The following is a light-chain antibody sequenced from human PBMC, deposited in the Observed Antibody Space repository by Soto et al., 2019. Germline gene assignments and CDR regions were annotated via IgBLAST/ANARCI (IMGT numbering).Light chain of an antibody. CDR2: WAS. V-gene: IGKV4-1*01. Sequence: DIVMTQSPDSLAVSLGERATINCKSSQSVFYTSNNKNYLAWYLQKPGQPPKLLTYWASIRESGVPDRFSGSGSGTDFTLTISSLQAEDVAVYYCQQYYDTPLTFGGGTKVEI. CDR3: QQYYDTPLT. J-gene: IGKJ4*01. CDR1: QSVFYTSNNKNY.